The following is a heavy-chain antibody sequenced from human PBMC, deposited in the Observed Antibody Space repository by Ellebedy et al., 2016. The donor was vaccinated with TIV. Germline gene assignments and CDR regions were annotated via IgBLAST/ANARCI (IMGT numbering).Heavy chain of an antibody. J-gene: IGHJ3*01. CDR1: EFTFSSYW. CDR3: ARDGSYGDYLSPTHAFTG. CDR2: INQDGREK. D-gene: IGHD4-17*01. Sequence: GESLKISCAAPEFTFSSYWMSWVRQAPGKGLEWVANINQDGREKYYVDSVKGRFTISRDNAENSLYLQMNSLRAEDTAVYYCARDGSYGDYLSPTHAFTGWGQGTMITVSS. V-gene: IGHV3-7*01.